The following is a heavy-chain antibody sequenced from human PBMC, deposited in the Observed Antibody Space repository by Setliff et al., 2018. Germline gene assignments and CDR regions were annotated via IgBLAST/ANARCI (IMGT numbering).Heavy chain of an antibody. J-gene: IGHJ4*02. CDR2: IGHTGSI. D-gene: IGHD2-21*01. Sequence: SETLSLTCTVSGYSISSGYIWGWIRQPPGKGLEWVGNIGHTGSINYNPSLKSRLTISRDTSKNQVSLKLNSVTATDMAVYYCARDLGHGGESDYWGQGILVTVST. CDR1: GYSISSGYI. V-gene: IGHV4-38-2*02. CDR3: ARDLGHGGESDY.